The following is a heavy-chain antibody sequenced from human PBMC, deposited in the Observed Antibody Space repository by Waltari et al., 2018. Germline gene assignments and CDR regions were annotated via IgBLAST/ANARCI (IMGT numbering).Heavy chain of an antibody. CDR1: GFTFSSYG. CDR3: ASMDSSGYS. CDR2: IDSGGST. D-gene: IGHD3-22*01. V-gene: IGHV3-NL1*01. Sequence: QVQLVASGGGVVQPGRSVRLSCEASGFTFSSYGMHWVRQAPGKGLEWVSVIDSGGSTYYADSVKGRFTIARDNSKNTLYLQMNSLRAEDTAVYYCASMDSSGYSWGQGTLVTVSS. J-gene: IGHJ5*02.